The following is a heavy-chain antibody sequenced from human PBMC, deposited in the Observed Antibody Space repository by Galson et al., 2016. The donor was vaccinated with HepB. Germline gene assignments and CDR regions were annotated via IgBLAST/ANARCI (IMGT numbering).Heavy chain of an antibody. CDR3: ARGNNFWSGYYVDY. D-gene: IGHD3-3*01. CDR1: GGSVSSGFYY. J-gene: IGHJ4*02. V-gene: IGHV4-61*01. CDR2: IYYSGST. Sequence: ETLSLTCIVSGGSVSSGFYYWSWIRQPPGKGLEWAGCIYYSGSTNYNTSLQSRVSISLATSKNQFSLELSSVTAADTAVYYCARGNNFWSGYYVDYWGQGTLVTVS.